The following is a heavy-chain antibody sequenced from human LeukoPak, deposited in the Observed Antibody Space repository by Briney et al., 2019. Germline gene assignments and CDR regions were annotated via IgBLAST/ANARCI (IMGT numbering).Heavy chain of an antibody. CDR2: INPNSGGT. Sequence: ASVKVSCKASGYTFTGYYMHWVRQAPGQGLEWMGWINPNSGGTNYAQKLQGRVTMTTDTSTSTAYMELRSLRSDDTAVYYCARDDILTGYYPYWGQGTLVTVSS. V-gene: IGHV1-2*02. CDR3: ARDDILTGYYPY. J-gene: IGHJ4*02. D-gene: IGHD3-9*01. CDR1: GYTFTGYY.